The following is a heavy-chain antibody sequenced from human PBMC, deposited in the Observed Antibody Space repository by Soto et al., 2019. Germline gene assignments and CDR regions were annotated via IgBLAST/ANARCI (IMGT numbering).Heavy chain of an antibody. CDR2: FGQLGTT. Sequence: SVSLSLTCSVAGVAQTYRVYSWSWIRQSPEKGLQWFAYFGQLGTTYYTRSFKSRLSLSIDRTRNQFSLSLSSMTAADKAVYYCGRGGGCDSFDFWGQGIQVTVAS. J-gene: IGHJ4*02. CDR1: GVAQTYRVYS. D-gene: IGHD2-21*01. CDR3: GRGGGCDSFDF. V-gene: IGHV4-30-2*06.